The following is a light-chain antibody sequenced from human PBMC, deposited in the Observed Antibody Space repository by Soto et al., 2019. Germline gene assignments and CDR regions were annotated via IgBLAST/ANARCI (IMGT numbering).Light chain of an antibody. Sequence: QSALTQPASVSGSPGQSITISCTGTSSDLAIYNYVSWYQQQPGKAPKLLIYEVDKRPSGVPDRFSGSKSGNTASLTVSGLQAEDEADYYCTSYATGDTFPFGGGTQLTVL. CDR2: EVD. CDR1: SSDLAIYNY. CDR3: TSYATGDTFP. V-gene: IGLV2-8*01. J-gene: IGLJ2*01.